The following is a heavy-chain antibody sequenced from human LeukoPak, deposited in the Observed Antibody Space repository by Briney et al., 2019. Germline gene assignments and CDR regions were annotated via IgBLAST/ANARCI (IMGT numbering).Heavy chain of an antibody. CDR1: DFSFTNYA. D-gene: IGHD6-19*01. J-gene: IGHJ4*02. Sequence: GGSLRLSCAASDFSFTNYAMSWVRQAPGKGLEWVSAVSNRGGTTYYADSVKGRFTISRGNAKNSLYLQMNSLRAEDTAVYYCARDCIRIAVAGTNSCYWGQGTLVTVSS. CDR2: VSNRGGTT. CDR3: ARDCIRIAVAGTNSCY. V-gene: IGHV3-23*01.